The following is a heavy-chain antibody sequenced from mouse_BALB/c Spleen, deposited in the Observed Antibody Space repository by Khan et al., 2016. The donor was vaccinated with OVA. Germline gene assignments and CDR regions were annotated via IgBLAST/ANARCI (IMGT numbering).Heavy chain of an antibody. Sequence: VQLKESGPGLVAPSQSLSITCTVSGFSLSNYGVNWVRQPPGKGLEWLGIIWAGGSTNYNSAIMSKLNIRKDKAKSQVFLKMNSLQTDDTAMYYCAGETAYYGNYGAMDYWGQGTSVTVSS. CDR3: AGETAYYGNYGAMDY. D-gene: IGHD2-10*01. CDR1: GFSLSNYG. J-gene: IGHJ4*01. CDR2: IWAGGST. V-gene: IGHV2-9*02.